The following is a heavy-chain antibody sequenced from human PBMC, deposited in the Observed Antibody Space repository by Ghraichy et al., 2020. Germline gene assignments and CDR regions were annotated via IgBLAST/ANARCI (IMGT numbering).Heavy chain of an antibody. CDR1: GGSFSGYY. CDR3: ARGPVQYYDFWSGYTAPIGLDY. Sequence: SETLSLTCAVYGGSFSGYYWSWIRQPPGKGLEWIGEINHSGSTNYNPSLKSRVTISVDTSKNQFSLKLSSVTAADTAVYYCARGPVQYYDFWSGYTAPIGLDYWGQGTLVTVSS. J-gene: IGHJ4*02. D-gene: IGHD3-3*01. CDR2: INHSGST. V-gene: IGHV4-34*01.